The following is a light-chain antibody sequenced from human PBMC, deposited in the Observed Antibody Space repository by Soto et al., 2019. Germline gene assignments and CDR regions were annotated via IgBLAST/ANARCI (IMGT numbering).Light chain of an antibody. V-gene: IGKV3-15*01. CDR2: SAS. Sequence: EVVMTQSPATLSLSPGERATLSCRASQFVSTNLAWYQQKPGQAPRLLIYSASTRATGIPDRFSGSGSGTEFSLTISSLQSEDFGVYYCQQFNNWPPLTFGGGTKVEIK. CDR1: QFVSTN. J-gene: IGKJ4*01. CDR3: QQFNNWPPLT.